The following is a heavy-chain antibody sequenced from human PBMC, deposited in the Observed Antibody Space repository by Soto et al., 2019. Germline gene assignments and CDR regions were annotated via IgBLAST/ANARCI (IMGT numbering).Heavy chain of an antibody. V-gene: IGHV3-15*01. J-gene: IGHJ6*03. CDR2: IKSKTDGGTT. CDR1: GFTFSNAW. CDR3: TTPISSIAALYYYYYMDV. D-gene: IGHD6-6*01. Sequence: GGSLRLSCAASGFTFSNAWMSWVRQAPGKGLEWVGRIKSKTDGGTTDYAAPVKGRFTISRDDSKNTLYLQMNSLKTEDTAVYYCTTPISSIAALYYYYYMDVWGKGTTVTVSS.